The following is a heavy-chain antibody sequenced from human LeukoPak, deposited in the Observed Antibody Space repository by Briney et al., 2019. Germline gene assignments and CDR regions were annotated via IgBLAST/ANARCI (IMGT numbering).Heavy chain of an antibody. CDR3: ARDQGMGYYYYYMDV. Sequence: SVEVSCKASGGTFSSYAISWVRQAPGQGLEWMGGIIPIFGTANYAQKFQGRVTITTDESTSTAYMELSSLRSEDTAVYYCARDQGMGYYYYYMDVWGKGTTVTVSS. D-gene: IGHD3-10*01. J-gene: IGHJ6*03. CDR2: IIPIFGTA. V-gene: IGHV1-69*05. CDR1: GGTFSSYA.